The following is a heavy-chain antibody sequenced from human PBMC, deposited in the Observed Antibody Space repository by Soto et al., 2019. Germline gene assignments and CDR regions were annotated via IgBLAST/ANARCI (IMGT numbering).Heavy chain of an antibody. Sequence: QVQLVQSGGGVVQPGRSLRLSCAASGFTFSSYVTHWVRQAPGKGLEWVAVISHDGNNKYYADSVKGRFTISRDNSKNKLYLQMNSLTTEYTAVYYCAKGGPDCASTTCYRLVAFDIWGQGTMVTVSS. J-gene: IGHJ3*02. CDR3: AKGGPDCASTTCYRLVAFDI. CDR2: ISHDGNNK. V-gene: IGHV3-30*18. D-gene: IGHD2-2*01. CDR1: GFTFSSYV.